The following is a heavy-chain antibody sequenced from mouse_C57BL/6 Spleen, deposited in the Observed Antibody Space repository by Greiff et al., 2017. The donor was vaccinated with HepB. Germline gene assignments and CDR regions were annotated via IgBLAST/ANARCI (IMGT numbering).Heavy chain of an antibody. CDR3: AREPGSSYEAWFAY. Sequence: QVQLQQPGAELVKPGASVKLSCKASGYTFTDYYINWVKQRPGQGLEWIARIYPGSGNTYYNEKFKGKATLTAEKSSSTAYMQLSSLTSEDSAVYFCAREPGSSYEAWFAYWGQGTLVTVSA. V-gene: IGHV1-76*01. CDR1: GYTFTDYY. J-gene: IGHJ3*01. D-gene: IGHD1-1*01. CDR2: IYPGSGNT.